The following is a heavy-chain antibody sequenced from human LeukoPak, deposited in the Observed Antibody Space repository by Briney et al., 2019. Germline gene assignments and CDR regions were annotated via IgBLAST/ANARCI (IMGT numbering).Heavy chain of an antibody. Sequence: PGGSLRLSCAASGFTFSSYGMHWVRQAPGKGLEWVAFIRYDGSNKYYADSVKGRFTISRDNSKNTLYLQMNSLRAEDTAVYYCAKDLWSYSSSSDYWGQGTLVTVSS. J-gene: IGHJ4*02. CDR1: GFTFSSYG. CDR2: IRYDGSNK. V-gene: IGHV3-30*02. CDR3: AKDLWSYSSSSDY. D-gene: IGHD6-6*01.